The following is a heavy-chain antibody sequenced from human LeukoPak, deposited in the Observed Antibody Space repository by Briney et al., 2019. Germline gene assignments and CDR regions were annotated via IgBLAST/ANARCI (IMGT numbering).Heavy chain of an antibody. CDR1: GFTFSSYG. V-gene: IGHV3-30*18. D-gene: IGHD6-13*01. CDR3: AKDSGSSSGYYFDY. CDR2: ISYDGSNK. J-gene: IGHJ4*02. Sequence: PGRSLRLSCAASGFTFSSYGMNWVRQAPGKGLEWVAVISYDGSNKYYADSVKGRFTISRDNSKNTLYLQMNSLRAEDTAVYYCAKDSGSSSGYYFDYWGQGTLVTVSS.